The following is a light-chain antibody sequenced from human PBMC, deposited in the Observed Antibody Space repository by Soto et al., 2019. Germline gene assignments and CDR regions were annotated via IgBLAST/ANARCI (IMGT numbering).Light chain of an antibody. CDR2: DTS. Sequence: EFVLTQSPGTLSLSPWERATLSFMASQTVRNNYLAWYQQKPGQAPRLLIYDTSTRATGVPTRFSGSRSGAEFTLTINSLQSEDFAVYYCQPYNNWPLTFGGGTKVDTK. CDR3: QPYNNWPLT. CDR1: QTVRNN. V-gene: IGKV3-15*01. J-gene: IGKJ4*01.